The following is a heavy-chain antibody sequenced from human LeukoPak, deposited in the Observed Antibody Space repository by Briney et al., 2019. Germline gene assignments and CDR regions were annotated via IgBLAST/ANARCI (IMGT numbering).Heavy chain of an antibody. CDR1: GFTFSSYG. CDR3: AKNTAYYYDNSAYYPDY. Sequence: GGSLSLSCAASGFTFSSYGMHWVRQAPGKGLEWVALISYDGSNKYYTDSVKGRFTISRDNSKNTLYLQMNSLRAEDTAVYYCAKNTAYYYDNSAYYPDYWGQGTLVTVSS. D-gene: IGHD3-22*01. V-gene: IGHV3-30*18. CDR2: ISYDGSNK. J-gene: IGHJ4*02.